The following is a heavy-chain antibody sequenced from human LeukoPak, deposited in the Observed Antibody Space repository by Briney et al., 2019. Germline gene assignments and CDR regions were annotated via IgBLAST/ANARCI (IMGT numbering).Heavy chain of an antibody. CDR1: GYTFTGYY. Sequence: GASVKVSCKASGYTFTGYYMHWVRQAPGQGLEWMGWNNPNSGGTNYAQKFQGRVTMTRDTSISTAYMELSRLRSDDTAVYYCARGPHDYGDYADWFDPWGQGTLVTVSS. D-gene: IGHD4-17*01. J-gene: IGHJ5*02. V-gene: IGHV1-2*02. CDR3: ARGPHDYGDYADWFDP. CDR2: NNPNSGGT.